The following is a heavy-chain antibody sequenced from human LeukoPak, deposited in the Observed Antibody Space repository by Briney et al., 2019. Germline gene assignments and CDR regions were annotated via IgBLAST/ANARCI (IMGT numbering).Heavy chain of an antibody. CDR2: INPNSGGT. CDR3: ARAWAPYYDSSGYYWFKTLYYFDY. D-gene: IGHD3-22*01. J-gene: IGHJ4*02. V-gene: IGHV1-2*06. CDR1: GYTFTGYY. Sequence: ASVKVSCKASGYTFTGYYMHWVRQAPGQGLEWMGRINPNSGGTNYAQKFQGRVTMTRDTSISTAYMELSRLRSDDTAAYYCARAWAPYYDSSGYYWFKTLYYFDYWGQGTLVTVSS.